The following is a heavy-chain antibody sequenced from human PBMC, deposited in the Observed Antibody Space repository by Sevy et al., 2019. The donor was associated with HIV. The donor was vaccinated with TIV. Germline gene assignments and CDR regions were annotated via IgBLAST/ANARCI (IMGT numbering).Heavy chain of an antibody. CDR2: ISYDGSNK. CDR1: GFTFSNYA. J-gene: IGHJ4*02. Sequence: GESLKISCAASGFTFSNYAMHWVRQAPGKGLEWVAVISYDGSNKYYADSVKGRFTISRDNSKNTRYLQMNSLRAEDTAVYYCARVDEHRWLRLYYFDYWGQGTLVTVSS. V-gene: IGHV3-30*04. D-gene: IGHD5-12*01. CDR3: ARVDEHRWLRLYYFDY.